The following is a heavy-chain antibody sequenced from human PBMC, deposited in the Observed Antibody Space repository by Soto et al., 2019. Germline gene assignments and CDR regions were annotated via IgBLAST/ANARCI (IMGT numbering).Heavy chain of an antibody. CDR1: GASISSEQA. CDR3: ARSFGWYAIDQ. J-gene: IGHJ1*01. D-gene: IGHD6-19*01. Sequence: SETLSLTCAVSGASISSEQAWSWVRQPPGKGLEWIGEIHHSGSTNNNPSLKSRVTMSVDKSKNQFSLMLSSVTAADTAVYYCARSFGWYAIDQWGQGTLVTVSS. V-gene: IGHV4-4*02. CDR2: IHHSGST.